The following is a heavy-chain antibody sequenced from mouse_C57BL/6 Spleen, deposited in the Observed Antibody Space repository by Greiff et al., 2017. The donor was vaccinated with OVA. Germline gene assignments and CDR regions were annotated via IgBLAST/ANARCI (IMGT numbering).Heavy chain of an antibody. J-gene: IGHJ2*01. Sequence: EVKLEESGPELVKPGASVKISCKASGYSFTGYYMNWVKQSPEKSLEWIGEINPSTGGTTYNQKFKAKATLTVDKSSSTAYMQLKSLTSEDSAVYYCARKTAQAHYFDYWGQGTTLTVSS. CDR2: INPSTGGT. D-gene: IGHD3-2*02. CDR3: ARKTAQAHYFDY. CDR1: GYSFTGYY. V-gene: IGHV1-42*01.